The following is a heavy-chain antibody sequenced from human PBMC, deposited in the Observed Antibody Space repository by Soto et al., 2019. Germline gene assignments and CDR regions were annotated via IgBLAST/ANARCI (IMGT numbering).Heavy chain of an antibody. D-gene: IGHD6-6*01. CDR3: AKSSPYSSSSTCYYYYYMDV. Sequence: EVQLLESGGGLVQPGGSLRLSCAASGFTFSSYAMSWVRQAPGKGLEWVSAISGSGGSTYYADSVKGRFTISRDNSKNTLYLQMNSLRAEDTAVYYCAKSSPYSSSSTCYYYYYMDVWGKGTTVTVSS. V-gene: IGHV3-23*01. J-gene: IGHJ6*03. CDR1: GFTFSSYA. CDR2: ISGSGGST.